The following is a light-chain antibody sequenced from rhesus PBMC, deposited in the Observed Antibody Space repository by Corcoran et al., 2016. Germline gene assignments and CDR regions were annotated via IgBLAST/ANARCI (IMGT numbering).Light chain of an antibody. CDR3: QHGYGTPFT. Sequence: DIQMTQSPSSLSASVGDRVTITCRASENVNNYLNWYQQNPGKAPKLLIYKASTLQSGVPSRFSGRGSGTDYTCTISSLQPEDVATYYCQHGYGTPFTFGPGTKLDIK. V-gene: IGKV1-74*01. CDR2: KAS. CDR1: ENVNNY. J-gene: IGKJ3*01.